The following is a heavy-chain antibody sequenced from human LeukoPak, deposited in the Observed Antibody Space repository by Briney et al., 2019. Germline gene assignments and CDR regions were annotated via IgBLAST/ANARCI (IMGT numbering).Heavy chain of an antibody. D-gene: IGHD2-15*01. CDR3: VYQVQGVVE. CDR2: ISGDGAST. CDR1: GFTFSSYV. V-gene: IGHV3-64*05. J-gene: IGHJ4*02. Sequence: GGSLRLSCSASGFTFSSYVMHWVRQAPGKGLEYVSGISGDGASTYYADSVKGRFTISRDNSKNTLHVQMTSLRAEDTAVYYCVYQVQGVVEWGQGTLVTVSS.